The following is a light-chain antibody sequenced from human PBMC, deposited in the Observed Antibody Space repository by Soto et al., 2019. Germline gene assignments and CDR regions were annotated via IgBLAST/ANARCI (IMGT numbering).Light chain of an antibody. CDR1: QSVDTW. CDR2: KVS. Sequence: DIEMTQYPSTLSASVGDRVTITCRASQSVDTWLAWYQQKPGKAPKVLISKVSNLESGVPSRFSGSGYGTEFTLTISSLQPDDFATYYCQQYKRSWTFGQGTKV. V-gene: IGKV1-5*03. CDR3: QQYKRSWT. J-gene: IGKJ1*01.